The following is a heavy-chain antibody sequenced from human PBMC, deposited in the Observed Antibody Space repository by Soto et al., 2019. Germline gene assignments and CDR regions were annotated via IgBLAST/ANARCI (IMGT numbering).Heavy chain of an antibody. CDR1: GFTFSSYA. Sequence: VGSLRLSCAASGFTFSSYAMSWFRQAPVKGLEWVSSISGSGGSTYYADSVKGRFTISRDNSKNTLYLQMNSLRAEDTAVYYCAKGGQWLVRAIRHFDYWGQATLVTVSS. V-gene: IGHV3-23*01. CDR3: AKGGQWLVRAIRHFDY. J-gene: IGHJ4*02. CDR2: ISGSGGST. D-gene: IGHD6-19*01.